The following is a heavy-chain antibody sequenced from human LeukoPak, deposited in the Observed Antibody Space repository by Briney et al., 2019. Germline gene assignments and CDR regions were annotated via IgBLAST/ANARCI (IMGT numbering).Heavy chain of an antibody. V-gene: IGHV3-21*01. CDR3: ARDTTVVVTAIPNNAFDI. Sequence: GGSLRLSCAASGFTFSNYNMNWVRQAPGKGLEWVSSISSSSSYIYYADSVKGRFTISRDNAKNSLYLQMNSLRAEDTAVYYCARDTTVVVTAIPNNAFDIWGQGIMVTVSS. CDR2: ISSSSSYI. CDR1: GFTFSNYN. J-gene: IGHJ3*02. D-gene: IGHD2-21*02.